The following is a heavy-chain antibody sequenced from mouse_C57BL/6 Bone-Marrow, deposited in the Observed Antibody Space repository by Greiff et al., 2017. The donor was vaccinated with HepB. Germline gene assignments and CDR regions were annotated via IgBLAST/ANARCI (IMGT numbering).Heavy chain of an antibody. D-gene: IGHD4-1*01. J-gene: IGHJ4*01. CDR3: ARPLTGHYYAMDY. CDR2: ISNGGGST. V-gene: IGHV5-12*01. CDR1: GFTFSDYY. Sequence: EVKLMESGGGLVQPGGSLKLSCAPSGFTFSDYYMYWVRQTPVKRLGWVAYISNGGGSTYYPDTVKGRFTISIDNAKNTLYLQMSRLKSADIAIYECARPLTGHYYAMDYWGQGTPVTVSS.